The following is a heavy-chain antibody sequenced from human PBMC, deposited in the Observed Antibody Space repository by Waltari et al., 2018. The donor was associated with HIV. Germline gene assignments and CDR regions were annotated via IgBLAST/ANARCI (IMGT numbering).Heavy chain of an antibody. D-gene: IGHD3-10*01. CDR1: GYTFTSYY. Sequence: QVQLVQSGAEVKKSGASVKVSCKASGYTFTSYYLHWVRQAPGQGLEWMGIINRSGGGTSYAQKFQGRVTMTRDTSTSTVYMELSSLRSEDTAVYYCARPYGSGSYYKGGYFDYWGQGTLVTVSS. J-gene: IGHJ4*02. CDR2: INRSGGGT. CDR3: ARPYGSGSYYKGGYFDY. V-gene: IGHV1-46*01.